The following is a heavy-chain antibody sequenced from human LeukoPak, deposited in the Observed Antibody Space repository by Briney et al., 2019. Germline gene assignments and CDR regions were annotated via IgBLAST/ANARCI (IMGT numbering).Heavy chain of an antibody. Sequence: SETLSLTCSVSGGAVASFYWRWIRQSPGKGLEWIGYFYYNGSTKYNPSLKSRVTMSGDTSNNQLSLKLRSVTAADTAMYYCARHRFASAVILDYWGQGDPVTVSS. D-gene: IGHD2-21*02. CDR1: GGAVASFY. CDR3: ARHRFASAVILDY. J-gene: IGHJ4*02. V-gene: IGHV4-59*08. CDR2: FYYNGST.